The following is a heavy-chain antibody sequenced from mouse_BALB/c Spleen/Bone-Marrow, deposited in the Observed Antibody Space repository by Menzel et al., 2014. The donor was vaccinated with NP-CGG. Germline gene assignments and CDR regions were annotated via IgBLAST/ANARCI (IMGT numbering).Heavy chain of an antibody. Sequence: DVKLVESGGGLVQPGGSLKLSCAASGFTFSSYGMSWVRQTPDNRLELVATINSNGGSTYYPDSVKGRFTISRDNAKNTLYLQMSSPKSEDAAMYYCARDGYYVFYAMDYWGQGTSVTVSS. CDR1: GFTFSSYG. CDR2: INSNGGST. D-gene: IGHD2-3*01. J-gene: IGHJ4*01. CDR3: ARDGYYVFYAMDY. V-gene: IGHV5-6-3*01.